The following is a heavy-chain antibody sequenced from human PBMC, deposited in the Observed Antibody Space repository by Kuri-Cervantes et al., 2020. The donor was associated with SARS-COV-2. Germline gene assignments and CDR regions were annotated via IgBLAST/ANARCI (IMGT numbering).Heavy chain of an antibody. J-gene: IGHJ6*03. CDR2: TSGGGGRT. Sequence: GGSLRLSCAASGLTFTSYAMTWVRQAPGKGLEWVSGTSGGGGRTSYADSVKGRFTISKGNSENTLYLQMNGLSVEDTAVYYCAKTAEYGDYVVAWTYYYYFDVWGKGTTVTVSS. CDR1: GLTFTSYA. CDR3: AKTAEYGDYVVAWTYYYYFDV. V-gene: IGHV3-23*01. D-gene: IGHD4-17*01.